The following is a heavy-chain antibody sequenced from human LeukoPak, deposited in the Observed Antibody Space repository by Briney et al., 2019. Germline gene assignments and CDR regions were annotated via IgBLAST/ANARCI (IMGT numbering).Heavy chain of an antibody. D-gene: IGHD6-19*01. J-gene: IGHJ4*02. CDR1: GFSLTSYN. Sequence: GGSLRLSCAASGFSLTSYNMNWVRQAPGKGLECVSSITSSSDYIYYADSVKGRFTVSRDNAKNSLYLQMNSLRAEDTAVYYCARDGQQWLVPPSRYYFDYWGQGTLVTVSS. CDR3: ARDGQQWLVPPSRYYFDY. CDR2: ITSSSDYI. V-gene: IGHV3-21*01.